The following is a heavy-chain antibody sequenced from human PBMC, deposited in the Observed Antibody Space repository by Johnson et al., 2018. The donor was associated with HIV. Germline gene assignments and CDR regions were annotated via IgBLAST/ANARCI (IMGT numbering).Heavy chain of an antibody. CDR1: GFTFSSYA. CDR3: AKEGYSSGWYGPPDAFDI. V-gene: IGHV3-23*01. J-gene: IGHJ3*02. D-gene: IGHD6-19*01. CDR2: ISGSGGST. Sequence: VLLLESGGGLVQPGGSLRLSCAASGFTFSSYAMSWVRQAPGKGLEWVSAISGSGGSTYYADSVKGRFTISRDNSKNTRYLQMNSLRAEDKAVYYCAKEGYSSGWYGPPDAFDIWGQGTMVTVSS.